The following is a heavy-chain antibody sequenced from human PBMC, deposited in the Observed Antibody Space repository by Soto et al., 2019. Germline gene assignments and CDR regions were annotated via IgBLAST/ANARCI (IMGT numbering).Heavy chain of an antibody. CDR1: GFTVSSNY. CDR3: ARSPGYYDSSGYYNDY. D-gene: IGHD3-22*01. V-gene: IGHV3-53*04. CDR2: IYSAGST. J-gene: IGHJ4*02. Sequence: GGSLRLSCAASGFTVSSNYMSWVRQAPGKGLEWVSVIYSAGSTYYADSVKGRFTISRHNSKNTLYLQMNSLRAEDTAVYYCARSPGYYDSSGYYNDYWGQGTLVTVSS.